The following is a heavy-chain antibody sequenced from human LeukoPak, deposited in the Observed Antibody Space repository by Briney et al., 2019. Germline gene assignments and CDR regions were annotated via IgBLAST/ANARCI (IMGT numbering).Heavy chain of an antibody. V-gene: IGHV4-39*01. D-gene: IGHD1-7*01. CDR1: GGSISSSSYY. Sequence: ASETLSLTCTVSGGSISSSSYYWGWIRQPPGKGLEWIGSIYYSGSTYYNPSLKSRVTISVDTSKNQFSLKLSSVTAADTAVYYCARRPPIAGNYGWFDPWGQGTLVTVSS. CDR2: IYYSGST. CDR3: ARRPPIAGNYGWFDP. J-gene: IGHJ5*02.